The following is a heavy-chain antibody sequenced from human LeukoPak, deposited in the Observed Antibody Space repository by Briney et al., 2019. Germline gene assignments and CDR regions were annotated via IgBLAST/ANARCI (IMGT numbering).Heavy chain of an antibody. CDR3: AKKHTAAGPKSNWFDP. CDR2: ISSSGSTI. D-gene: IGHD6-13*01. Sequence: QPGGSLRLSCAASGFTFSSYEMNWVRQAPGKGLEWVSCISSSGSTIYYADSVKGRFTISRDNAKNSLYLQMNSLRAEDTAVYYCAKKHTAAGPKSNWFDPWGQGTLVTVSS. V-gene: IGHV3-48*03. CDR1: GFTFSSYE. J-gene: IGHJ5*02.